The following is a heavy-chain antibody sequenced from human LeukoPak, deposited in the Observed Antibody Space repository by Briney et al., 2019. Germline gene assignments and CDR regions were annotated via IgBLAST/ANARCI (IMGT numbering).Heavy chain of an antibody. D-gene: IGHD3-22*01. V-gene: IGHV5-51*01. CDR1: GFTFTSYW. CDR2: IYPGDSDT. J-gene: IGHJ4*02. CDR3: ARPFLYYYDSSGYLADDY. Sequence: GGSLKLSCAASGFTFTSYWIGWVRQMPGKGLEWMGIIYPGDSDTRYSPSFQGRVTISADKSISTAYLQWSSLKASDTAMYYCARPFLYYYDSSGYLADDYWGQGTLVTVSS.